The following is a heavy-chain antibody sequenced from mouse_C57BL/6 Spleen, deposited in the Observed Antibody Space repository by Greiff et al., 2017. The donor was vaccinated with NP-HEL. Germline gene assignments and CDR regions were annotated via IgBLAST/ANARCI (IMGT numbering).Heavy chain of an antibody. CDR3: ARWDGILRPWFAY. J-gene: IGHJ3*01. V-gene: IGHV1-20*01. D-gene: IGHD1-2*01. CDR1: GYSFTGYF. CDR2: INPYNGDT. Sequence: VKLQQSGPELVKPGDSVKISCKASGYSFTGYFMNWVMQSHGKSLEWIGRINPYNGDTFYNQKFKGKATLTVDKSSSTAHMELRSLTSEDSAVYYCARWDGILRPWFAYWGQGTLVTVSA.